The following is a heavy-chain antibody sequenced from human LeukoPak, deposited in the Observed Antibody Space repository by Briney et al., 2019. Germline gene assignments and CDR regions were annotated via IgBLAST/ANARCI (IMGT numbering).Heavy chain of an antibody. V-gene: IGHV3-74*01. Sequence: GGSLRLSCAASGFTFSSYWMHWVRQAPGKGLVWVSRINSDGSSTSYADSVKGRFTISRDNAKNSLYLQMNSLRAEDTALYYCAKDIAVAGTGYFDYWGQGTLVTVSS. CDR1: GFTFSSYW. D-gene: IGHD6-19*01. J-gene: IGHJ4*02. CDR2: INSDGSST. CDR3: AKDIAVAGTGYFDY.